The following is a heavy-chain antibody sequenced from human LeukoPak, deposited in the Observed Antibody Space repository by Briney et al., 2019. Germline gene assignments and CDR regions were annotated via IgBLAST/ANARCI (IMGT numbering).Heavy chain of an antibody. J-gene: IGHJ5*02. CDR1: GYTFTGYY. CDR2: MNPSGGST. V-gene: IGHV1-46*01. CDR3: ARGPPFYDILAGYQTPQGGFDP. Sequence: ASVKVSCKASGYTFTGYYMHWVRQAPGQGLEWMGIMNPSGGSTRYAQKIQGRVTMTRDTSTSTGYIELSSLRSEDTAVYYCARGPPFYDILAGYQTPQGGFDPWGQGTLVTVSS. D-gene: IGHD3-9*01.